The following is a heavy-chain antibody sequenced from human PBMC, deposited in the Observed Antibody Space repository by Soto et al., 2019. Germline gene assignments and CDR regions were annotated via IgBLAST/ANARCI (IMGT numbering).Heavy chain of an antibody. D-gene: IGHD5-18*01. CDR2: IIPIFGTA. J-gene: IGHJ4*02. V-gene: IGHV1-69*13. Sequence: ASVKVSCKASGGTFSSYAISWVRQAPGQGLEWMGGIIPIFGTANYAQKFQGRVTITADESTSTAYMELSSLRSEDTAVFFCSRNSTPDTAIANFFDYWGQGTLVTVSS. CDR1: GGTFSSYA. CDR3: SRNSTPDTAIANFFDY.